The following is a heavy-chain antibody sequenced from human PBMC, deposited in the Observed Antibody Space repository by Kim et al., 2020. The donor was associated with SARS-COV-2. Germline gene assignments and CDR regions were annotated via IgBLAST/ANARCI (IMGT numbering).Heavy chain of an antibody. CDR2: FDPEDGET. D-gene: IGHD5-12*01. V-gene: IGHV1-24*01. J-gene: IGHJ4*02. Sequence: ASVKVSCKVSGYTLTELSMHWVRQAPGKGLEWMGGFDPEDGETIYAQKFQGRVTMTEDTSTDTAYMELSSLRSEDTAVYYCATGPGYDYAPFYFDYWGQGTLVTVSS. CDR1: GYTLTELS. CDR3: ATGPGYDYAPFYFDY.